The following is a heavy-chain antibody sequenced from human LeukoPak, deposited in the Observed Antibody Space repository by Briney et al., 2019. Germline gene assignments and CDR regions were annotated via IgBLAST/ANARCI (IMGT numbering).Heavy chain of an antibody. D-gene: IGHD3-10*02. J-gene: IGHJ6*04. Sequence: GGSLRLSCAASGFTFDDYGMHWVRHAPGKGLEWVSGITYNSGTIGYADSVKGRFTISRDNAKNSLHLQMNSLRAEDTAVYYCAELGITMIGGVWGKGTTVTISS. V-gene: IGHV3-9*01. CDR3: AELGITMIGGV. CDR1: GFTFDDYG. CDR2: ITYNSGTI.